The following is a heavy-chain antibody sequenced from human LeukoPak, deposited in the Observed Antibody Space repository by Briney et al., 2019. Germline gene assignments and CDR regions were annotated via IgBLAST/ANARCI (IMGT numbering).Heavy chain of an antibody. CDR1: GGSISSSNYY. Sequence: SETLSLTCTVSGGSISSSNYYWGWIRQPPGKGLEWIGEINHSGSTNYNPSLKSRVTISVDTSKNQFSLKLSSVTAADTAVYYCARMIQLWLRLGPNFDYWGQGTLVTVSS. V-gene: IGHV4-39*07. CDR2: INHSGST. CDR3: ARMIQLWLRLGPNFDY. J-gene: IGHJ4*02. D-gene: IGHD5-18*01.